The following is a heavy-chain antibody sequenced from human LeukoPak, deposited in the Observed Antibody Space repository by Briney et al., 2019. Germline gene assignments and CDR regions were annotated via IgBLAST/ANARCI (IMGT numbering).Heavy chain of an antibody. V-gene: IGHV1-18*01. J-gene: IGHJ1*01. CDR3: ARASVVAAGTRYFLH. CDR1: GYTFTTYG. CDR2: ISAYSGHT. Sequence: ASVKVSCKASGYTFTTYGIRWLRQAPGQGLAWMGWISAYSGHTNYAQKFQGRVTMTTDTSTSTAYMELGSLRSDDTAVYYCARASVVAAGTRYFLHWGQGTLVTVSS. D-gene: IGHD6-13*01.